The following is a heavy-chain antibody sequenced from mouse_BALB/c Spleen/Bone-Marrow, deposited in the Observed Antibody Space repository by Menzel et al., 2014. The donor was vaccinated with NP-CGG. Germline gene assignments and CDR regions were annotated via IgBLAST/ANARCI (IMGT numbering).Heavy chain of an antibody. V-gene: IGHV5-6*01. CDR3: ARHDYDEENFDY. J-gene: IGHJ2*01. Sequence: EVKVVDSGGDLVKPGGSLKLSCAASGFTFSSYGMSWVRQTPDKRLEWVATISSGGSYTYYPDSVKGRFTISRDNAKNTLYLQMSSLKSEDTAMYYCARHDYDEENFDYWGQGTTLTASS. CDR1: GFTFSSYG. CDR2: ISSGGSYT. D-gene: IGHD2-4*01.